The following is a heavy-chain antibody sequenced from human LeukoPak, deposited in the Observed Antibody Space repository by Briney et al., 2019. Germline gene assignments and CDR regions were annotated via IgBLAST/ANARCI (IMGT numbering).Heavy chain of an antibody. J-gene: IGHJ4*02. CDR1: GYTFTVYY. V-gene: IGHV1-2*02. CDR2: INPNSGGT. Sequence: ASVKVSCKASGYTFTVYYLHWVRQAPGQGLERMGWINPNSGGTHFAQRFQGRVTMTRDTSISTAYMELSRLRSDDTAVYYCARAPSGYDSFDYWGQGTLVTVSS. D-gene: IGHD5-12*01. CDR3: ARAPSGYDSFDY.